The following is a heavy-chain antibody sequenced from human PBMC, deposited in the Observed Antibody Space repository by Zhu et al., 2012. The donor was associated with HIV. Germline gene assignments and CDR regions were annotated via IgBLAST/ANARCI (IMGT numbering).Heavy chain of an antibody. CDR2: IYYTGIT. J-gene: IGHJ4*02. CDR3: AGXPADYDSSGYYPVYFDY. CDR1: GGSINSYY. Sequence: QVQLKESGPGLVKPSETLSLTCTVSGGSINSYYWSWIRQPPGKGLEWIGYIYYTGITKYNPSLKSRVTISLDTSKNQFSLKLSSATAADTAVYYCAGXPADYDSSGYYPVYFDYWGQGTLVTVSS. V-gene: IGHV4-59*01. D-gene: IGHD3-22*01.